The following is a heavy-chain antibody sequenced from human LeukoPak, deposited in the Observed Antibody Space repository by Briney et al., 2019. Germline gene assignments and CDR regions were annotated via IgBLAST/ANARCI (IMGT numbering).Heavy chain of an antibody. J-gene: IGHJ4*02. D-gene: IGHD5-12*01. CDR1: GFTFSNYW. Sequence: GGSLRLSCAASGFTFSNYWMTWVRQAPGKGLEWVAHINQDGSEEHYMDSAKARFTISRDNAKNSLSLQMNSLRAEDTAVYYCVKDGGVSGYDLLDYWGQGTLVTVSS. CDR2: INQDGSEE. V-gene: IGHV3-7*01. CDR3: VKDGGVSGYDLLDY.